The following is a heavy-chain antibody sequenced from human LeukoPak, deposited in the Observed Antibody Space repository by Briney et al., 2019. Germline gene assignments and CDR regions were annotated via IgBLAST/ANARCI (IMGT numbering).Heavy chain of an antibody. Sequence: GGSLRLSCAASGSTFSSYAMHWVRQAPGKGLEYVSAISSNGGSTYYANSVKGRFTISRDNSKNTLYLQMGSLRAEDMAVYYCARGGSSPSDYWGQGTLVTVSS. D-gene: IGHD1-26*01. CDR2: ISSNGGST. CDR3: ARGGSSPSDY. CDR1: GSTFSSYA. J-gene: IGHJ4*02. V-gene: IGHV3-64*01.